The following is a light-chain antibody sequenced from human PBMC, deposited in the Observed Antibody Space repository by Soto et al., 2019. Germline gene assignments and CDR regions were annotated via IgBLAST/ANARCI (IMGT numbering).Light chain of an antibody. J-gene: IGKJ3*01. CDR2: DAS. V-gene: IGKV1-33*01. CDR1: QDISNF. Sequence: DIQMTQSPSSLSASVGDRVAITCQASQDISNFLNWYQQKPGKAPKLLTYDASDLETGVPSRFSGSGSGTDFTFTISNLQPEDFATYYCQQYDSLPFTVGPGTKVDSK. CDR3: QQYDSLPFT.